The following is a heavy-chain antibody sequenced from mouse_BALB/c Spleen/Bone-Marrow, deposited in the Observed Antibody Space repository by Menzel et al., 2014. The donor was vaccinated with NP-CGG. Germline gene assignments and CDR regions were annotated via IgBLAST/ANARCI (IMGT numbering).Heavy chain of an antibody. CDR1: GFTFSTYG. D-gene: IGHD4-1*01. CDR3: ARRGNWDVRRCFDV. J-gene: IGHJ1*01. CDR2: ISSGGGYT. Sequence: DVKLVESGGDLVKPGGSLKLSCAASGFTFSTYGMSWVRQTPDKRLEWVATISSGGGYTYYPDNVKGRFTISRDNAKNTLYLQMSSLKSEDTAMYYCARRGNWDVRRCFDVWGAGTTVTVSS. V-gene: IGHV5-6*02.